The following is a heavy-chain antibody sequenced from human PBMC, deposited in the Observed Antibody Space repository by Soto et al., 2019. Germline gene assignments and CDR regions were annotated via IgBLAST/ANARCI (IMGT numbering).Heavy chain of an antibody. CDR1: GYIFSSYW. CDR2: TNNDGSST. J-gene: IGHJ2*01. Sequence: EVQLVESGGGLVQPGGSLRLSCEASGYIFSSYWMHWVRQAPGKGLVWVARTNNDGSSTTYADSVKGRFTISRDNDKNPLYLPMNSLRAEDTAVYYCARGMQGSRYFDLWGRGTLVTVSS. V-gene: IGHV3-74*01. CDR3: ARGMQGSRYFDL.